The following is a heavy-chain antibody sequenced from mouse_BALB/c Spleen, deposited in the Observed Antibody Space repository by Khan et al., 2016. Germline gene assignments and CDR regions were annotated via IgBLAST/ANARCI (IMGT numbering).Heavy chain of an antibody. V-gene: IGHV3-2*02. D-gene: IGHD1-1*02. J-gene: IGHJ4*01. CDR2: ISYSGST. Sequence: EVELVESGPGLVKPSQSLSLTCTVTGYSITSDYAWNWIRQFPGNKLEWMGYISYSGSTSYNPSLKSRISITRDSSKNQFFLQLTSVTTEDTETYEWARSDCYERYAMDYWGQGTTVTVSS. CDR3: ARSDCYERYAMDY. CDR1: GYSITSDYA.